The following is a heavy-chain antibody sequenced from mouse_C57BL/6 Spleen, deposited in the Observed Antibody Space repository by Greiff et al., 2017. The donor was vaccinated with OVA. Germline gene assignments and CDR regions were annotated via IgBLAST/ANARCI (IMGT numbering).Heavy chain of an antibody. J-gene: IGHJ3*01. Sequence: VQLQESGAELVRPGTSVKVSCKASGYAFTNYLIEWVKQRPGQGLEWIGVINPGSGGTNYNEKFKGKATLTADKSSSTAYMQLSSLTSEDSAVYFCARERGYYDYDGFAYWGQGTLVTVSA. D-gene: IGHD2-4*01. CDR1: GYAFTNYL. CDR2: INPGSGGT. CDR3: ARERGYYDYDGFAY. V-gene: IGHV1-54*01.